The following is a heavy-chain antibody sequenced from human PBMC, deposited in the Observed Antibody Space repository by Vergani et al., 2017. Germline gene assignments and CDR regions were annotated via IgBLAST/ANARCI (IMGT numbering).Heavy chain of an antibody. CDR2: IYPSDSYT. CDR3: ARQVAVAGKWWGPYYYYGMDV. CDR1: GYSFTSYW. J-gene: IGHJ6*02. Sequence: EVQLVQSGAEVKKPGEPLRISCKGSGYSFTSYWISWVRQMPGKGLEWMGRIYPSDSYTNYSPSFQGHVTISADKSIRTAYLQWSSLKASDTAMYYCARQVAVAGKWWGPYYYYGMDVWGQGTTVTVSS. V-gene: IGHV5-10-1*01. D-gene: IGHD6-19*01.